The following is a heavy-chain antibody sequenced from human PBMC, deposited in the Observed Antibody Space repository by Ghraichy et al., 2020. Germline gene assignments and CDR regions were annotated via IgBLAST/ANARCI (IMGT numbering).Heavy chain of an antibody. CDR1: GGSISSYY. CDR3: TRRARTHFDY. V-gene: IGHV4-39*01. CDR2: IYYRGNT. J-gene: IGHJ4*02. Sequence: SETLSLTCTVSGGSISSYYWDWIRQPPGKGLEWIGSIYYRGNTYFNPSLKSRVTISVDTSKHQFSLQLSSVTAADTVVYYCTRRARTHFDYWGQGTLVTVSS.